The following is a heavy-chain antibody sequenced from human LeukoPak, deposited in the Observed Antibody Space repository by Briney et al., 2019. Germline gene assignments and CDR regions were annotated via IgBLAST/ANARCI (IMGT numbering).Heavy chain of an antibody. CDR2: ISYDGSNK. CDR3: ARDPNITPDY. J-gene: IGHJ4*02. Sequence: PGGSLRLSCAASGFTFSSYAMHWVRQAPGKGLEWVAVISYDGSNKYYADSVKGRLTISRDNPKNTLYAQMNSLRAEDTAVYYCARDPNITPDYWGQGTLVTVSS. CDR1: GFTFSSYA. D-gene: IGHD2/OR15-2a*01. V-gene: IGHV3-30*04.